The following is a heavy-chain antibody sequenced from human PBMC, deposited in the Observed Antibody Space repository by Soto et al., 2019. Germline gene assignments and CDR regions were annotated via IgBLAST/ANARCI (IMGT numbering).Heavy chain of an antibody. Sequence: QVQLMQSGAEVKKPGSSVKVSCKASGGTFSTSAISWVRQAPGEGLERVGGIMPVFATPDYAQKFQGRATISADESTTTAYLELTSLTTDDTAVYYCARDKDRQQLGGNYYYILDVWGQGTAITVSS. CDR1: GGTFSTSA. CDR3: ARDKDRQQLGGNYYYILDV. V-gene: IGHV1-69*12. J-gene: IGHJ6*02. D-gene: IGHD3-3*02. CDR2: IMPVFATP.